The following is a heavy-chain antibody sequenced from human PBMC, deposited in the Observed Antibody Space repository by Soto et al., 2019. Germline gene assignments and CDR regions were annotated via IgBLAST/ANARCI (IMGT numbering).Heavy chain of an antibody. D-gene: IGHD6-13*01. CDR2: IKGDGSEK. Sequence: EVQLVESGGGLVQPGGSLRLSCAASGFTFSSYWMTWVRQAPGKGLEWVANIKGDGSEKSHLDSVRGRFTISRDNDKNSLYLQRTSLRAEDTALYYCARDVSPGSSSRYLDAFDIWGQGTMVTVSS. CDR1: GFTFSSYW. V-gene: IGHV3-7*05. J-gene: IGHJ3*02. CDR3: ARDVSPGSSSRYLDAFDI.